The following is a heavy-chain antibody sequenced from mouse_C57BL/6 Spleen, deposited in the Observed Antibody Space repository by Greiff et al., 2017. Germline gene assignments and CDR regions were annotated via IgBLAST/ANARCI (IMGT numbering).Heavy chain of an antibody. V-gene: IGHV1-22*01. J-gene: IGHJ1*03. CDR1: GYTFTDYN. D-gene: IGHD1-1*01. CDR2: INPNNGGT. Sequence: VQLQQSGPELVKPGASVKMSCKASGYTFTDYNMHWVKQSHGKSLEWIGYINPNNGGTSYNQKFKGKATLTVNKSSSTAYMELRSLTSEDSAVYNGARGGSRTYSDFEVWGTGTTVTVSS. CDR3: ARGGSRTYSDFEV.